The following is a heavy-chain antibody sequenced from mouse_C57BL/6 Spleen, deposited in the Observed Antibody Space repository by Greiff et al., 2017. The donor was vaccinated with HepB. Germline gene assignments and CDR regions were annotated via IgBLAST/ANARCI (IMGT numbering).Heavy chain of an antibody. CDR1: GFTFSDYY. J-gene: IGHJ1*03. Sequence: EVKVVESEGGLVQPGSSMKLSCTASGFTFSDYYMAWVRQVPEKGLEWVANINYDGSSTYYLDSLKSRFIISRDNAKNILYLQMSSLKSEDTATYYCARDRETYWYFDVWGTGTTVTVSS. CDR3: ARDRETYWYFDV. CDR2: INYDGSST. V-gene: IGHV5-16*01.